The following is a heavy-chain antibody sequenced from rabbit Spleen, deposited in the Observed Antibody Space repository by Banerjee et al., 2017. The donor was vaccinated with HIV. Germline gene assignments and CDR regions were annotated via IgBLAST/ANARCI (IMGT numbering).Heavy chain of an antibody. J-gene: IGHJ4*01. D-gene: IGHD7-1*01. CDR2: INAVTGKA. V-gene: IGHV1S40*01. CDR3: ARGDDVPGYGLKL. CDR1: GFSFSSSDW. Sequence: QSLEESGGDLVKPGASLTLTCTASGFSFSSSDWIYWVRQAPGKGLEWIACINAVTGKAVYASWAKGRFTFSKSSSTTVTLQMTSLTAADTATYFCARGDDVPGYGLKLWGPGTLVTVS.